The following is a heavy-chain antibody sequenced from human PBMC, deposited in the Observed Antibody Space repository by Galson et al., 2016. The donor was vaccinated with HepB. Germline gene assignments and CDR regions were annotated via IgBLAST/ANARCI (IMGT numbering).Heavy chain of an antibody. CDR3: TTGEAIVGAAYMRDAFDI. J-gene: IGHJ3*02. V-gene: IGHV3-73*01. CDR2: IRSKANSYAT. Sequence: SLRLSCAASGFTFSDSAMHWVRRASGKGLEWVGRIRSKANSYATAYGASVKGRFTISRDDSENTAYLQMNSLKAEDTAVYYCTTGEAIVGAAYMRDAFDIWGPGTMVTVSS. CDR1: GFTFSDSA. D-gene: IGHD2-15*01.